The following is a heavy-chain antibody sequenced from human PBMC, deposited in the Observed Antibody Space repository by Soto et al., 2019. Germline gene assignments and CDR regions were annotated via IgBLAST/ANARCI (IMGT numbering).Heavy chain of an antibody. J-gene: IGHJ4*02. CDR2: IIPFFGTA. Sequence: AVKVSCKTSGGTFSTFGISWVRQAPGQGLEWMGGIIPFFGTAEYSQKFEDRITITADESTNTVYMDLRSLTSEDTAIYYCARTAPMDAGDKYYYDFWCQGALVTVSS. CDR1: GGTFSTFG. V-gene: IGHV1-69*01. CDR3: ARTAPMDAGDKYYYDF. D-gene: IGHD3-16*01.